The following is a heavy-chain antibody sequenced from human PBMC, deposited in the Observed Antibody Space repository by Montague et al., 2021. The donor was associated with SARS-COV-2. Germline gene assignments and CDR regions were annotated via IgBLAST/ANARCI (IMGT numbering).Heavy chain of an antibody. CDR1: GGPISSSSDY. V-gene: IGHV4-39*01. D-gene: IGHD5-18*01. Sequence: SETLSLTCTVTGGPISSSSDYWGWIRQSPGKGLEWIACVDYSGNTYYSPSLKIRLTISVDTSKNQFSLQLNSVTAADTALYYCARREYSYGWGDWGQGTL. J-gene: IGHJ4*02. CDR2: VDYSGNT. CDR3: ARREYSYGWGD.